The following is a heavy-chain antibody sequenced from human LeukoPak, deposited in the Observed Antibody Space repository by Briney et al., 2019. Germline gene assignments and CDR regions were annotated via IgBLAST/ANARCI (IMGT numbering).Heavy chain of an antibody. CDR2: ISSSGSTI. Sequence: GGSLRLSCAASGFTFSNYNMNWVRQAPGKGLEWVSYISSSGSTIYYADSVKGRFTISRDNAKNSLYLQMNSLRAEDTAVYYCAREEYSSGWPDYWGQGTLVTVSS. J-gene: IGHJ4*02. CDR3: AREEYSSGWPDY. V-gene: IGHV3-48*04. CDR1: GFTFSNYN. D-gene: IGHD6-19*01.